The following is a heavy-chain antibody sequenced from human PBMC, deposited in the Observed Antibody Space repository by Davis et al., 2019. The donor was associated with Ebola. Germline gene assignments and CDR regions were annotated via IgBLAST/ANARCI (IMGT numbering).Heavy chain of an antibody. D-gene: IGHD1-26*01. CDR2: IYYSGST. V-gene: IGHV4-59*01. CDR3: AREHGDIVGAPRIVEAFDI. J-gene: IGHJ3*02. Sequence: PSETLSLTCTVSGGSISSYYWSWIRQPPGKGLEWIGYIYYSGSTNYNPSLKSRVTISVDTSKNQFSLKLSSVTAADTAVYYCAREHGDIVGAPRIVEAFDIWGQGTMVTVSS. CDR1: GGSISSYY.